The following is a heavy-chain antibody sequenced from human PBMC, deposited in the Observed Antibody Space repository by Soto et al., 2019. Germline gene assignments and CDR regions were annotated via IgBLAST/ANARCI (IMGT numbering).Heavy chain of an antibody. V-gene: IGHV4-31*03. J-gene: IGHJ4*02. D-gene: IGHD6-13*01. CDR2: IYYSGST. CDR3: ASLGYSSWASDY. Sequence: SEAMSLPCTVAGGSIGGGGDYWSWIRQHPGNGLEWIGYIYYSGSTYYNPSLKSRVTISVDTSKNQFSLKLSSVTAADTAVYYCASLGYSSWASDYWGQGTLVTVTS. CDR1: GGSIGGGGDY.